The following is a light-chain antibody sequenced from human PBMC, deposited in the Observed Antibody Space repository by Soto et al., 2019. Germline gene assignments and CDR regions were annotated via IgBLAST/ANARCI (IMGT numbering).Light chain of an antibody. CDR2: WAS. J-gene: IGKJ2*01. V-gene: IGKV4-1*01. CDR3: QQYYSTPPYT. Sequence: DIVMTQSPDSLAVSLGERATMNCKCSRSVLYKSNNKNHLAWYQQKPGQPPQLIIYWASTRESGVPDRFSGSGSGTDFTLTISSLQAEDVAVYYCQQYYSTPPYTFGQGTKLKIK. CDR1: RSVLYKSNNKNH.